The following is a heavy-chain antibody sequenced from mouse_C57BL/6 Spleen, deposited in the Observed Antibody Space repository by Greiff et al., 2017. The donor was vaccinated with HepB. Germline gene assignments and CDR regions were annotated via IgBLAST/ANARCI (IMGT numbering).Heavy chain of an antibody. CDR2: IDPEDGET. V-gene: IGHV14-2*01. CDR1: GFNIKDYY. J-gene: IGHJ2*01. CDR3: ARTLSYYFDY. Sequence: QLQQSGAELVKPGASVKLSCTASGFNIKDYYMHWVKQRTEQGLEWIGRIDPEDGETKYATKFQGKATITADTSSNTAYLPLSSLTSEDTAVYYCARTLSYYFDYWGQGTTLTVSS.